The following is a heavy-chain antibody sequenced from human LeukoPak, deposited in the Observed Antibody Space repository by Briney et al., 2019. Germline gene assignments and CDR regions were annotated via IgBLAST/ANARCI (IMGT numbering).Heavy chain of an antibody. CDR2: IFNSGTTI. CDR1: GFTFSDWY. CDR3: ARGHYGLDY. D-gene: IGHD4-17*01. Sequence: PGGSLRLSCAVSGFTFSDWYMSWIRQAPGKGPEWVSYIFNSGTTIYYADSVKGRFTISRGNAMNSLYLHMNSLRAEDTAVYYCARGHYGLDYWGQGTQVTVSS. J-gene: IGHJ4*02. V-gene: IGHV3-11*01.